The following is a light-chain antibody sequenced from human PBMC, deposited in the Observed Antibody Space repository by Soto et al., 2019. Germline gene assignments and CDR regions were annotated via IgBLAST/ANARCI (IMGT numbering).Light chain of an antibody. V-gene: IGKV3-20*01. CDR3: QQYVSIPLT. CDR2: GAS. Sequence: DIVLTQSPFTLSLFPGERAPLSCRASQSVGTYLAWYQQKPGLAPSLLIYGASSRATGIPDRFSGSGSGTDFTLTISRLEPEDFAVYHCQQYVSIPLTFGGGTKVDI. CDR1: QSVGTY. J-gene: IGKJ4*01.